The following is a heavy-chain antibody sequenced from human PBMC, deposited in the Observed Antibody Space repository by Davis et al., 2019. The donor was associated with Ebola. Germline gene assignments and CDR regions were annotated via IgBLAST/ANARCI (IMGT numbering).Heavy chain of an antibody. V-gene: IGHV3-23*01. CDR3: AKNWNYYDSSGYPLDY. Sequence: PGGSLRLSCAASGFTFSSYAMSWVRQAPGKGLEWVSAISGSGGSTYYADSVKGRFTISRDSSKNTLFLQMNSLRAEDTAVYYCAKNWNYYDSSGYPLDYWGQGTLVTVSS. D-gene: IGHD3-22*01. J-gene: IGHJ4*02. CDR2: ISGSGGST. CDR1: GFTFSSYA.